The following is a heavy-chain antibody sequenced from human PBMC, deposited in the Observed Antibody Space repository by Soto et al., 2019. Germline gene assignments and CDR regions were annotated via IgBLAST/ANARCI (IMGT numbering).Heavy chain of an antibody. Sequence: SATLSLTCTVSGGSVSSGSYYWSWIRQPPGKGLEWIGYIYYSGSTNYNPSLKSRVTIPVDTSKNQLSLKLSSVTAADTAVYYCARDSLPYSSSSGYYYYYGMDVWGQGTTVTVSS. CDR3: ARDSLPYSSSSGYYYYYGMDV. J-gene: IGHJ6*02. V-gene: IGHV4-61*01. D-gene: IGHD6-6*01. CDR1: GGSVSSGSYY. CDR2: IYYSGST.